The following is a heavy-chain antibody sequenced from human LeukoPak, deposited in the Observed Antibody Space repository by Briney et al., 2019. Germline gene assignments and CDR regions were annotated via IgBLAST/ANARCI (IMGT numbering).Heavy chain of an antibody. J-gene: IGHJ4*02. CDR2: IIPIFGTA. V-gene: IGHV1-69*06. CDR3: ASMAYCGGDCYPI. CDR1: GGTFSSYA. Sequence: SVKVSCKASGGTFSSYAISWVRQAPGQGLEWMGGIIPIFGTANYAQKFQGRVTITADKSTSTAYLELSSLRSEDTAVYCCASMAYCGGDCYPIWGQGTLVTVSS. D-gene: IGHD2-21*02.